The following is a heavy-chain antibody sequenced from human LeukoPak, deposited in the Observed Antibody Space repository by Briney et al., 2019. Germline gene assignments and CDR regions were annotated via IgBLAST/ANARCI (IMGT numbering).Heavy chain of an antibody. CDR2: INTGNGNT. D-gene: IGHD3-22*01. Sequence: ASVKVACKTSGYTFTNYGMHWVRQAPRQSPEWMGWINTGNGNTKSSQKFQDRVTLTRDTSASTGYMELNSLSPEDTAVYYCARVPLHDDSRHYYPHWGQGTPVTVSS. J-gene: IGHJ1*01. CDR1: GYTFTNYG. CDR3: ARVPLHDDSRHYYPH. V-gene: IGHV1-3*04.